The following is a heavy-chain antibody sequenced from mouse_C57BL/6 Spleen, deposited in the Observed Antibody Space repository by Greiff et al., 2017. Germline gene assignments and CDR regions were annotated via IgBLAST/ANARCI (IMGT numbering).Heavy chain of an antibody. Sequence: EVQLQESGPGLVKPSQSLSLTCSVTGYSITSGYYWNWIRQFPGNKLEWMGYISYDGSNNYNPSPKNRITITRDTSKNQFFLKLNSVTTEDTATYYCARGSSYRAMDYWGQGTSVTVSS. CDR1: GYSITSGYY. D-gene: IGHD1-1*01. V-gene: IGHV3-6*01. CDR3: ARGSSYRAMDY. CDR2: ISYDGSN. J-gene: IGHJ4*01.